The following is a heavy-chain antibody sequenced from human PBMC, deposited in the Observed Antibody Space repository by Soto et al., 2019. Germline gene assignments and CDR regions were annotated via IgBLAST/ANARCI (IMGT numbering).Heavy chain of an antibody. CDR1: GGSISSYY. V-gene: IGHV4-59*08. CDR3: ARGYTAMGGFDY. J-gene: IGHJ4*02. D-gene: IGHD5-18*01. Sequence: QVQLQESGPGLVKPSETLSLTCTVSGGSISSYYWSWIRQPPGKGLEWIGYIYYSGSTNYNPSLKRRVTISVDTSKNQFSLKLSSVTAADTAVYYCARGYTAMGGFDYWGQGTLVTVSS. CDR2: IYYSGST.